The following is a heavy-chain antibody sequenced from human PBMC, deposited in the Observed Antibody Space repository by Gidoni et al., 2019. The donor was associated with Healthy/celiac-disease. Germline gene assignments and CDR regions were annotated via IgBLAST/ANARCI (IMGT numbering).Heavy chain of an antibody. CDR3: AKEMVWLTFWWDLDY. D-gene: IGHD1-26*01. Sequence: QVQLVESGGGVVQPGRSRRLSCAASGFTFSSYGMHWVRQAPGKGLEWVAVISYDGSNKYYADSVKGRFTISRDNSKNTLYLQMNSLRAEDTAVYYCAKEMVWLTFWWDLDYWGQGTLVTVSS. CDR2: ISYDGSNK. V-gene: IGHV3-30*18. J-gene: IGHJ4*02. CDR1: GFTFSSYG.